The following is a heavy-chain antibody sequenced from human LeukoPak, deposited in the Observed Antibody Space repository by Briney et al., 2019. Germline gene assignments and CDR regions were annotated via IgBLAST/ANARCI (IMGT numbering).Heavy chain of an antibody. Sequence: ASVKVSCKASGYTFTSYGISWVRQAPGQGLEWMGWISGYNGNTKYAQKFQARVTLTTDTSTSTAYMELWSLRSDDTALYYCARGGWYYYESSGYYLIDNWGQGTLVTVSS. D-gene: IGHD3-22*01. V-gene: IGHV1-18*01. CDR2: ISGYNGNT. CDR1: GYTFTSYG. J-gene: IGHJ4*02. CDR3: ARGGWYYYESSGYYLIDN.